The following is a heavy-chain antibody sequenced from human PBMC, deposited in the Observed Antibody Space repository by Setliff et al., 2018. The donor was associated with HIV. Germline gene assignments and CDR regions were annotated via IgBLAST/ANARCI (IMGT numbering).Heavy chain of an antibody. CDR2: ISGRSDLI. J-gene: IGHJ4*02. Sequence: PGESLKISCSASGFSFEGHAMNWVRQAPGKGLEWISHISGRSDLIYYADSVKGRFTISRDNVKSSLYLQMNSLRAEDTAVYYCARYGSGRKYRDPFDNWGPGTLVTVSS. V-gene: IGHV3-48*01. CDR3: ARYGSGRKYRDPFDN. D-gene: IGHD3-10*01. CDR1: GFSFEGHA.